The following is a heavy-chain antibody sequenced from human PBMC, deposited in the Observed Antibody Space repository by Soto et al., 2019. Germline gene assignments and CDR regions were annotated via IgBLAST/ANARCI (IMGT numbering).Heavy chain of an antibody. J-gene: IGHJ4*02. CDR2: IYYSGST. V-gene: IGHV4-30-4*01. Sequence: SETLSLTCTVSGGSISSGDYYWSWIRQPPGKGLEWIGYIYYSGSTYYNPSLKSRVTISVDTSKNQFSLKLSSVTAADTAVYYCARVQQQLVLFDYWGQGTLVTVSS. CDR3: ARVQQQLVLFDY. D-gene: IGHD6-13*01. CDR1: GGSISSGDYY.